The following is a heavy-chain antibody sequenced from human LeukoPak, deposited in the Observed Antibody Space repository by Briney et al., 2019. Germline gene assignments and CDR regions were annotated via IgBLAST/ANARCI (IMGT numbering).Heavy chain of an antibody. CDR3: ARFVIAVALYNWLDP. V-gene: IGHV1-18*01. J-gene: IGHJ5*02. CDR2: ISAYNGNT. CDR1: GYTFTPYG. D-gene: IGHD6-19*01. Sequence: ASVKVSCKSSGYTFTPYGIRWVRQAPGLGLEWMGWISAYNGNTNYAQKVQGRVTMTTDTSTSTAYMELRTLRSEDTAVYYCARFVIAVALYNWLDPWGQGTLVTVSS.